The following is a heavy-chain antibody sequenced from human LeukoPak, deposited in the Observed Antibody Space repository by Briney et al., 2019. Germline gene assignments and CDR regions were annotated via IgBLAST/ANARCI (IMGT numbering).Heavy chain of an antibody. CDR1: GGSISSYY. CDR2: IYYSGST. CDR3: ARGGEVSPYWYFDL. D-gene: IGHD3-16*01. J-gene: IGHJ2*01. Sequence: SETLSLTCTVSGGSISSYYWSWIRQPPGKGLQWIGYIYYSGSTNYNPSLKSGVTISVDTSKNQFSLKLSSVTAADTAVYYCARGGEVSPYWYFDLWGRGSLVTVSS. V-gene: IGHV4-59*01.